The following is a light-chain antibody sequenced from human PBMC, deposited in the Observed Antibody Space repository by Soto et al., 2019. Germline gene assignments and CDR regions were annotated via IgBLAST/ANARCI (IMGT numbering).Light chain of an antibody. CDR2: KAS. CDR3: QQYSSFSLT. Sequence: DIQMTQSPSTLSASVGDRVTITCRASQSISCWLAWYQQKPGKAPKLLIYKASSLESGVTSRFSGSGSGTEFTLTISSLQPDDFASYYCQQYSSFSLTCGGGTKVEIK. V-gene: IGKV1-5*03. J-gene: IGKJ4*01. CDR1: QSISCW.